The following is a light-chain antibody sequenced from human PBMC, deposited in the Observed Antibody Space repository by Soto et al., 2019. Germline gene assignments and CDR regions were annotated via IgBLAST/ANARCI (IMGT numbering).Light chain of an antibody. Sequence: QSALTQPPSASGSPGQSVTISCTGSSSDVGGYNYVSWYQQHPGKAPKLMIYDVSKRPSGVPDRFSGSKSGNTASLTVSGLQAEDEADYYCSSYAGSNIVVFGGGTRSPS. CDR1: SSDVGGYNY. J-gene: IGLJ2*01. V-gene: IGLV2-8*01. CDR3: SSYAGSNIVV. CDR2: DVS.